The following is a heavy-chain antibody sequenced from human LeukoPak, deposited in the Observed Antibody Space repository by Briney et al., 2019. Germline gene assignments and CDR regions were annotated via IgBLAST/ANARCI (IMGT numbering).Heavy chain of an antibody. V-gene: IGHV3-30*18. D-gene: IGHD3-10*01. CDR2: ISYDGSNK. CDR3: AKSRYYYGSGSSDY. Sequence: GGSLRLSCAASGFTFSSYGMHWVRQAPGKGLEWVAVISYDGSNKYYADSVKGRFTISRDNSKNTLYLQMNSLRAEGTAVYYCAKSRYYYGSGSSDYWGQGTLVTVSS. J-gene: IGHJ4*02. CDR1: GFTFSSYG.